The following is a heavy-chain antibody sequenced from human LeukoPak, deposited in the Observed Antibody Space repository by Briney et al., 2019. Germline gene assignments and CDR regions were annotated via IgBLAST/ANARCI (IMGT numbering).Heavy chain of an antibody. J-gene: IGHJ4*02. CDR3: ARPADRDWLWLAFDY. D-gene: IGHD3/OR15-3a*01. Sequence: PGGSLRLSCAASGFTFSSYEMNWVRQAPGKGLEWVSYISSSGSTIYYADSAKGRFTISRDNAKNSLYLQMNSLRSEDTAVYYCARPADRDWLWLAFDYWGQGTLVTVSS. CDR1: GFTFSSYE. CDR2: ISSSGSTI. V-gene: IGHV3-48*03.